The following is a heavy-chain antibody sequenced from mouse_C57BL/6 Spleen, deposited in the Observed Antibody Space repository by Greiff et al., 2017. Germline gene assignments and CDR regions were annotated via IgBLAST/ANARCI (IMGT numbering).Heavy chain of an antibody. CDR2: IDPETGGT. CDR1: GYTFTDYE. Sequence: VQLQESGAELVRPGASVTLSCKASGYTFTDYEMHWVKQTPVHGLEWIGAIDPETGGTAYNQKFKGKAILTADKSSSTAYMELRSLTSEDSAVYYCTRRLITTVVATDYWGQGTTLTVSS. CDR3: TRRLITTVVATDY. J-gene: IGHJ2*01. V-gene: IGHV1-15*01. D-gene: IGHD1-1*01.